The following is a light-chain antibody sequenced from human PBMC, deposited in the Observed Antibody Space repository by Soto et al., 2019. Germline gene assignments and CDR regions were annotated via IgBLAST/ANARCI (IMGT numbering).Light chain of an antibody. V-gene: IGKV3-15*01. Sequence: EMMMTQSPATLSVSPGERVTLSCTASQSISTNLAWYQQKPGQAPRLLIYGASTRATGIPARFSGSGSGTEFTLTISSLKSEDFAVYYCQQYGSSSWTFGQGTKV. CDR1: QSISTN. J-gene: IGKJ1*01. CDR2: GAS. CDR3: QQYGSSSWT.